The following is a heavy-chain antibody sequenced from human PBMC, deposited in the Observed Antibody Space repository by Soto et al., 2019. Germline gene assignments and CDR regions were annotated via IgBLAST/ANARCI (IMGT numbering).Heavy chain of an antibody. J-gene: IGHJ3*02. CDR1: GFTFSSYG. CDR3: ASGGNGDAFDI. Sequence: QVQLVESGGGVVQPGRSLRLSCAASGFTFSSYGMHWVRQAPGKGLEWVAVIWYDGSNKYYADSVKGRFTISRDNSKNTLYLQMNRLRAEDTAVYYCASGGNGDAFDIWGQGTMVTVSS. CDR2: IWYDGSNK. V-gene: IGHV3-33*01. D-gene: IGHD2-15*01.